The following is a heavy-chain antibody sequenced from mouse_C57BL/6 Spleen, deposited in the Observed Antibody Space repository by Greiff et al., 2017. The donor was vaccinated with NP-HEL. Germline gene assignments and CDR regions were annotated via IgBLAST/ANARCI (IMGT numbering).Heavy chain of an antibody. D-gene: IGHD1-1*01. J-gene: IGHJ1*03. CDR1: GFTFSSYG. CDR2: ISSGGSYT. CDR3: ARDYYGSSFFYWYFDV. Sequence: EVMLVESGGDLVKPGGSLKLSCAASGFTFSSYGMSWVRQTPDKRLEWVATISSGGSYTSYPDSVKGRFTISRDNAKNTLYLQMSSLKSEDTAMYYCARDYYGSSFFYWYFDVWGTGTTVTVSS. V-gene: IGHV5-6*01.